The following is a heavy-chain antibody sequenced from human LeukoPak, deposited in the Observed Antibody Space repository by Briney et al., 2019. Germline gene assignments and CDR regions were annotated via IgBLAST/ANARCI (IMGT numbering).Heavy chain of an antibody. J-gene: IGHJ4*02. CDR3: ARARSSWNFAD. Sequence: SETLSLTCTVSGGSISSYYWRWIRQPPGKGLEWIGYIYYSGSTNYNPSLKSRVTISVDTSKNQFSLKLSSVTAADTAVYYCARARSSWNFADWGQGTLVTVSS. D-gene: IGHD6-13*01. CDR2: IYYSGST. CDR1: GGSISSYY. V-gene: IGHV4-59*01.